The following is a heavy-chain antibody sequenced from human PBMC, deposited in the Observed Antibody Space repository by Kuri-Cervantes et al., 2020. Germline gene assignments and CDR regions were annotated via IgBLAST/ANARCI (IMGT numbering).Heavy chain of an antibody. J-gene: IGHJ5*02. Sequence: SLKISCAASGFTFDDYAMHWVRQAPGKGLEWVSGISWNSGSIGYADSVKGRFTISRDNAKNSLYLQMNSLRAEDTALYYCAKDQYNWNYISVYNWFDPWGQGTLVTVSS. CDR2: ISWNSGSI. D-gene: IGHD1-7*01. CDR3: AKDQYNWNYISVYNWFDP. CDR1: GFTFDDYA. V-gene: IGHV3-9*01.